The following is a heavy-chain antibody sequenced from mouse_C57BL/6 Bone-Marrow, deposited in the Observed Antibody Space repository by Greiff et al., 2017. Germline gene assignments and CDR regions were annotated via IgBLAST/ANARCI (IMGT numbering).Heavy chain of an antibody. CDR3: ARDCGSSYWYFDV. V-gene: IGHV1-85*01. CDR1: GYTFTSYD. CDR2: IYPRDGST. J-gene: IGHJ1*03. Sequence: VQLQQSGPELVKPGASVKLSCKASGYTFTSYDINWVKQRPGQGLEWIGWIYPRDGSTKYNEKFKGKATLTVDTSSSTAYMELHSLTSEASAVYFCARDCGSSYWYFDVWGTGTTVTVSS. D-gene: IGHD1-1*01.